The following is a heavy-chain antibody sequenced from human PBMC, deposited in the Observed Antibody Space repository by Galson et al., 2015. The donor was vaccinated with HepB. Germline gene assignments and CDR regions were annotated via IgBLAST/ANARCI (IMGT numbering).Heavy chain of an antibody. CDR1: GYTFTGYY. V-gene: IGHV1-2*06. J-gene: IGHJ6*03. D-gene: IGHD3-10*01. CDR3: ARWGGITRDKRDYYYYMDV. Sequence: SVKVSCKASGYTFTGYYMHWVRQAPGQGLEWMGRINPNSGGTNYAQKFQGRVTMTRDTSISTAYMELSRLRSDDTAVYYCARWGGITRDKRDYYYYMDVWGKGTTVTVSS. CDR2: INPNSGGT.